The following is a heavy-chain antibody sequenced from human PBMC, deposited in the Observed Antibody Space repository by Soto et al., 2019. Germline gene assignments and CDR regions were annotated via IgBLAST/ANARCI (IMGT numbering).Heavy chain of an antibody. CDR2: ISGSGGST. J-gene: IGHJ3*02. CDR1: GFTFSSDA. Sequence: GGSLRLSCAASGFTFSSDAMSWVRQAPGKGLEWVSAISGSGGSTYYADSVKGRFTISRDNSKNTLYLQMNSLRAEDTAVYYCAKRSPSGYYWPSGAFDIWGQGTMVTVSS. CDR3: AKRSPSGYYWPSGAFDI. V-gene: IGHV3-23*01. D-gene: IGHD3-22*01.